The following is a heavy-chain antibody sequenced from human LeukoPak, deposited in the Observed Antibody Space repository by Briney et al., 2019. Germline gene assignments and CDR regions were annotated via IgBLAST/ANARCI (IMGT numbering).Heavy chain of an antibody. CDR3: ARDVSGSYYGGFDY. V-gene: IGHV3-23*01. J-gene: IGHJ4*02. D-gene: IGHD1-26*01. CDR2: ISGSDSST. CDR1: GFTFSSYA. Sequence: PGGSLRLSCAASGFTFSSYAMSWVRQPPGKGLEWVSVISGSDSSTYYADSVKGRFTISRDNSKNTLYLQMNSLRAEDTAVYYCARDVSGSYYGGFDYWGQGTLVTVSS.